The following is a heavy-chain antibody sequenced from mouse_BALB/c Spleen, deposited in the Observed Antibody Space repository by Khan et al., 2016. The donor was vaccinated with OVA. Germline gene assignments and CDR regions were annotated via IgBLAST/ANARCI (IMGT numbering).Heavy chain of an antibody. Sequence: VQLKQSGPDLVKPGASVKISCKASGYSFTLYYMTWVRQSHGKSPEWIGRVNPNNGDTNYNQNFKGKAILTVDKSSNTAYMELRSLTSEDSAVFYCGRGYEFFPYWGQGTLVTVSA. CDR2: VNPNNGDT. CDR1: GYSFTLYY. V-gene: IGHV1-26*01. D-gene: IGHD2-12*01. J-gene: IGHJ3*01. CDR3: GRGYEFFPY.